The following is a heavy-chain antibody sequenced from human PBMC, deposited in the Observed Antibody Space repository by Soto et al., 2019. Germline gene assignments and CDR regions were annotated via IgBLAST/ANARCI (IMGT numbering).Heavy chain of an antibody. Sequence: GGSLRLSCAASGFTFSSYEMNWVRQAPGKGLEWVSYISSSGSTIYYADSVKGRFTISRDNAKNSLYLQMNSLRAEDKAVYYCARANGCSSTSCYYYYGMDVWGQGTTVTVSS. V-gene: IGHV3-48*03. CDR3: ARANGCSSTSCYYYYGMDV. CDR2: ISSSGSTI. CDR1: GFTFSSYE. D-gene: IGHD2-2*01. J-gene: IGHJ6*02.